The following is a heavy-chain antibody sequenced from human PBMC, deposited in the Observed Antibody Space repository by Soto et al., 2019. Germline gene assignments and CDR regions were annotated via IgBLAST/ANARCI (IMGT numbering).Heavy chain of an antibody. V-gene: IGHV1-2*02. D-gene: IGHD3-10*01. Sequence: SVKVSCRASGYTFPGYYMHWVRQAPGQGLEWMGWINPNSGGTNYAQKFQGRVTMTRDTSISTAYIELSRLRSDDTAVYYCARALAWGPGYYFDYWGQGTLVTVYS. CDR1: GYTFPGYY. CDR2: INPNSGGT. CDR3: ARALAWGPGYYFDY. J-gene: IGHJ4*02.